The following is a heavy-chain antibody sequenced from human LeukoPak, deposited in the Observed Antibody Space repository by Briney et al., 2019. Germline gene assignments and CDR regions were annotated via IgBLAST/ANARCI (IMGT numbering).Heavy chain of an antibody. CDR1: GFAFSSSP. J-gene: IGHJ4*02. CDR3: VPHINYSYQY. CDR2: ISSDGRNA. Sequence: PGRSLRLSCSASGFAFSSSPMHWVRQAPGKTLEYVSAISSDGRNAYYADSVKGRFTMSRDNSKNTLSLQMSSLRPEDTAVYYCVPHINYSYQYWGRGTQVTVS. D-gene: IGHD5-18*01. V-gene: IGHV3-64D*06.